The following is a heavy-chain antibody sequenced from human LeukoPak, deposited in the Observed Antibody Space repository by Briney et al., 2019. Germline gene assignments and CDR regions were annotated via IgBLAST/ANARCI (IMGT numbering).Heavy chain of an antibody. D-gene: IGHD6-19*01. CDR1: GGSFSGYY. J-gene: IGHJ4*02. CDR3: ARGRWAVAGTYFDY. Sequence: SETLSLTCAVYGGSFSGYYWSWIRQPPGKGLEWIGEINHSGSTNYNPSLKSRVTISVDTSKNQFSLKLCSVTAADTAVYYCARGRWAVAGTYFDYWGQGTLVTVSS. CDR2: INHSGST. V-gene: IGHV4-34*01.